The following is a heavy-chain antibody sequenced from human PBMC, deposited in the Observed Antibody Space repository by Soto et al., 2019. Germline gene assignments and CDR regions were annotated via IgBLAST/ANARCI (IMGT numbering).Heavy chain of an antibody. D-gene: IGHD7-27*01. J-gene: IGHJ4*02. CDR2: ISAYNGNT. CDR1: GYTFTSYG. Sequence: ASVQVSCKASGYTFTSYGISWVRPAPGQGLEWMGWISAYNGNTNYAQKLQGRVTMTTDTSTSTAYMELRSLRSDDTAVYYCATSPKPLLGYYWGQGTLVTVSS. V-gene: IGHV1-18*01. CDR3: ATSPKPLLGYY.